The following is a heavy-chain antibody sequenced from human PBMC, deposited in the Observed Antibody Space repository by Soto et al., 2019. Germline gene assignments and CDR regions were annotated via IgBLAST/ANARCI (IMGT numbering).Heavy chain of an antibody. D-gene: IGHD3-10*01. CDR1: GGSISSYY. J-gene: IGHJ4*02. CDR3: ARGSAYFDY. CDR2: IYYSGST. V-gene: IGHV4-59*01. Sequence: PSETLSLTCTVSGGSISSYYWSWIRQPPGKGLEWIGYIYYSGSTNYNPSLKSRVTISVDTSKNQFSLKLSSMTAADTAVYYCARGSAYFDYWGQGTLVTVSS.